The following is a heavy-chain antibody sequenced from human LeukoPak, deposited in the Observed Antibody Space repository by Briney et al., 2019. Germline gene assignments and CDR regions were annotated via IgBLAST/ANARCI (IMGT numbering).Heavy chain of an antibody. Sequence: SVKVSCRASGGTFSSYAISWVRQAPGQGLEWMGGIIPIFGTANYAQKFQGRVTITADESTSTAYMELSSLRSEDTAVYYCARHSSSWYRDYFDYWGQGTLVTVSS. V-gene: IGHV1-69*13. CDR2: IIPIFGTA. CDR1: GGTFSSYA. D-gene: IGHD6-13*01. J-gene: IGHJ4*02. CDR3: ARHSSSWYRDYFDY.